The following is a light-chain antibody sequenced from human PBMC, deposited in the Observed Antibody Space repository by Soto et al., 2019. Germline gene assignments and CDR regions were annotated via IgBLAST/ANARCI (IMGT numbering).Light chain of an antibody. J-gene: IGKJ3*01. CDR2: GAS. V-gene: IGKV1-33*01. CDR1: QDIKKY. Sequence: DIQMTQSPSSLSASVGDSVTITCQASQDIKKYLNWYQRKPGKVPKLLIYGASKLEAGVSLRFSGSGSGTSFTFTISSVQSEDFATYYCQQYDVLPRAFGPGTKLDI. CDR3: QQYDVLPRA.